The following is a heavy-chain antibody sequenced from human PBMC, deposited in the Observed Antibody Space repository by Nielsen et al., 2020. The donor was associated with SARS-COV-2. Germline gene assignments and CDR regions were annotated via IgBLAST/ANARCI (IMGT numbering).Heavy chain of an antibody. J-gene: IGHJ4*02. CDR3: AGSYYDSSGYYDGNYFDY. V-gene: IGHV3-23*01. CDR1: GFTFSSYG. D-gene: IGHD3-22*01. CDR2: ISGSGGST. Sequence: GESLKISCAASGFTFSSYGMHWVRQAPGKGLEWVSAISGSGGSTYYADSVKGRFTISRDNSKNTLYLQMNSLRAEDTAVYYCAGSYYDSSGYYDGNYFDYWGQGTLVTVSS.